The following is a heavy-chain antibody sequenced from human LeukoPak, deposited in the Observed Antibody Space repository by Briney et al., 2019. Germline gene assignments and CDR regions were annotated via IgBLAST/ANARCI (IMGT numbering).Heavy chain of an antibody. CDR3: ARILTRSTVTRFGY. CDR1: GNTFTSYD. CDR2: MNPNSGNT. D-gene: IGHD4-17*01. V-gene: IGHV1-8*01. Sequence: ASVKVSCKASGNTFTSYDINWVRQATGQGLEWMGWMNPNSGNTGYAQKFQGRVTMTRNTSISTAYMELSSLRSEDTAVYYCARILTRSTVTRFGYWGQGTLVTVSS. J-gene: IGHJ4*02.